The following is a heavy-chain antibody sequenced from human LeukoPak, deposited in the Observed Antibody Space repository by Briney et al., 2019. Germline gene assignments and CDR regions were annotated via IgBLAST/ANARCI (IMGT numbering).Heavy chain of an antibody. D-gene: IGHD6-19*01. V-gene: IGHV1-2*02. CDR2: INSNSGGT. J-gene: IGHJ4*02. CDR1: GYTFTGYY. CDR3: ARAERYSSGWYESLQLNYFDY. Sequence: GASVKVSCKASGYTFTGYYMHWVRQAPGQGLEWMGWINSNSGGTNYAQKFQGRVTMTRDTSISTAYMELSRLRSDDTAVYYCARAERYSSGWYESLQLNYFDYWGQGTLVTVSS.